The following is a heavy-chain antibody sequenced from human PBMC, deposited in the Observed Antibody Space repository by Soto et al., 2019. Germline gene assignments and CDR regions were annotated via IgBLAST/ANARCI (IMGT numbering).Heavy chain of an antibody. Sequence: EVQLLESGGGLVQPGGSLRLSCARSGFTFSDYYIDWVRQAPGKGLEWVGRSRDKGNSYSTDYAASVKGRFTVSRDASKNSLYLQMNSLKTEDTALYYCTRSIPGTTSSDYWGQGTLVTVSS. D-gene: IGHD1-7*01. V-gene: IGHV3-72*01. J-gene: IGHJ4*02. CDR3: TRSIPGTTSSDY. CDR2: SRDKGNSYST. CDR1: GFTFSDYY.